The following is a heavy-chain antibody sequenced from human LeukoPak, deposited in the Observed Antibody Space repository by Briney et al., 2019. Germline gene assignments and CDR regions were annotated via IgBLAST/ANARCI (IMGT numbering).Heavy chain of an antibody. CDR3: ARDGDGRYGEDYFDY. CDR1: GFTFSDYY. D-gene: IGHD7-27*01. V-gene: IGHV3-11*06. J-gene: IGHJ4*02. CDR2: ISSSSIYT. Sequence: GGSLRLSCAASGFTFSDYYMTWIRQAPGKGLEWVSYISSSSIYTNYADSVEGRFTISRDNTKNSLYLQMNTLRAEDTAVYYCARDGDGRYGEDYFDYWGQGTLVTVSS.